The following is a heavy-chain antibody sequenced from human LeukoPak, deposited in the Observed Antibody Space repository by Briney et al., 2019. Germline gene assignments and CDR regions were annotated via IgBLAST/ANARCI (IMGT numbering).Heavy chain of an antibody. Sequence: GGSLRLSCAASGFTFSSYEMNWVRQAPGKGLEWVSYISSSGSTIYYADSVKGRFTISRDNSKNTLYLQMNSLRAEDTAVYYCAKGGDCSGGSCYFYYYMDVWGKGTTVTISS. CDR2: ISSSGSTI. CDR1: GFTFSSYE. V-gene: IGHV3-48*03. D-gene: IGHD2-15*01. J-gene: IGHJ6*03. CDR3: AKGGDCSGGSCYFYYYMDV.